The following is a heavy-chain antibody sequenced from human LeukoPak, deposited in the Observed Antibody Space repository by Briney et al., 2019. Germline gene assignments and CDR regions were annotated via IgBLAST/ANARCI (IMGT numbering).Heavy chain of an antibody. D-gene: IGHD6-6*01. J-gene: IGHJ4*02. CDR1: GFTLSDYY. V-gene: IGHV3-11*04. CDR3: ARVKAFGSARLDY. CDR2: ISSSGSTI. Sequence: GGSLRLSCAASGFTLSDYYMSWIRQAPGKGLEWVSYISSSGSTIFHADSVKGRFTVSRDNAKNSLYLQMNSLRAEDTAVYYCARVKAFGSARLDYWGQGTLVTVSS.